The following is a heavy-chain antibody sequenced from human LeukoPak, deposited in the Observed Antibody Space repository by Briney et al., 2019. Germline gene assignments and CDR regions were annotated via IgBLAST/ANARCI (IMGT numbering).Heavy chain of an antibody. D-gene: IGHD1-7*01. J-gene: IGHJ4*02. CDR1: GASISDYY. CDR3: ARGVTGTTTTPFDY. CDR2: IYATET. Sequence: KPSETLSLTCNVSGASISDYYWSWIRQSAGKGLEWIGRIYATETDFNPSLKSRLTMSIDTSKNQFSLKLSSVTAADTAVYYCARGVTGTTTTPFDYWGQGTLVTVSS. V-gene: IGHV4-4*07.